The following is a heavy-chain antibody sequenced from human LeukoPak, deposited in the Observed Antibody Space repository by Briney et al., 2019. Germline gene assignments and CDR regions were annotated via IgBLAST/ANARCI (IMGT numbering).Heavy chain of an antibody. J-gene: IGHJ4*02. Sequence: VGSLRLSCSASGFTFSRYVMHWVRQAPGQGLDYVSAISSNGDSTNYADSVKCRLTISRDNSKNTLYLQMSSLRAEDTAVCYCVKGIAAAADYWGQGTLVTVSS. CDR2: ISSNGDST. D-gene: IGHD6-13*01. V-gene: IGHV3-64D*06. CDR3: VKGIAAAADY. CDR1: GFTFSRYV.